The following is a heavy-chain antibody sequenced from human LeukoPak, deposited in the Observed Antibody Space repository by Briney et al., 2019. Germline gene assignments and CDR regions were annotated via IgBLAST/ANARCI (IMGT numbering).Heavy chain of an antibody. CDR1: GGSISTYY. Sequence: KPSETLSLTCTVSGGSISTYYWSWIRQPPGKGLEWIGYIYYSGSTNYNPSLKSRVTISVDTSKNQFSLKLSSVTAADTAVYYCARNYDSSGLPFDYWGQGTLVTVSS. J-gene: IGHJ4*02. D-gene: IGHD3-22*01. V-gene: IGHV4-59*01. CDR2: IYYSGST. CDR3: ARNYDSSGLPFDY.